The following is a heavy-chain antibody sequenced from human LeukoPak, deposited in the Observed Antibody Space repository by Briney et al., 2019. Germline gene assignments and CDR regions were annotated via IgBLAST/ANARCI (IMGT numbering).Heavy chain of an antibody. CDR3: ARAPMRFWAFDY. V-gene: IGHV4-38-2*01. CDR1: GYSISSGYY. CDR2: IYHSGIS. D-gene: IGHD3-16*01. Sequence: NPSETLSLMCAVSGYSISSGYYWGWVRQLPGKGLEWIGSIYHSGISYYNPSLKSRVAMSVDTSKKQFSLKLSSVTAADTAVYFCARAPMRFWAFDYWGQGTLVTVSS. J-gene: IGHJ4*02.